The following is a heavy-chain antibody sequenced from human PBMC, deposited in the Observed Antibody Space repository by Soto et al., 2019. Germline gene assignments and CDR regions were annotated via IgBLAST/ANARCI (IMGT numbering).Heavy chain of an antibody. CDR3: ATRLYDFWSGYFDY. V-gene: IGHV4-34*01. CDR1: GGSFSGYD. Sequence: PSETLSLTCGVYGGSFSGYDWSWIRQPPGKGLEWIGEINHSGSTNYNPSLKSRVTISVDTSKNQFSLKLSSVTAADTAVYYCATRLYDFWSGYFDYWGQGTLVTVSS. J-gene: IGHJ4*02. D-gene: IGHD3-3*01. CDR2: INHSGST.